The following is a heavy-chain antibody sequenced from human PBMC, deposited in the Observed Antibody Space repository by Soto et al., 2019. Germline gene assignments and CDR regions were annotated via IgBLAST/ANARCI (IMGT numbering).Heavy chain of an antibody. D-gene: IGHD7-27*01. CDR2: IRSKANSYAT. V-gene: IGHV3-73*01. CDR3: TRPTYQTGDRFDP. Sequence: GGSLRLSCAASGFTFSGSAMHWVRQASGKGLEWVGRIRSKANSYATAYAASVKGRFTISRDDSKNTAYLQMNSLKTEDTAVYYCTRPTYQTGDRFDPWGQGTLVTVSS. CDR1: GFTFSGSA. J-gene: IGHJ5*02.